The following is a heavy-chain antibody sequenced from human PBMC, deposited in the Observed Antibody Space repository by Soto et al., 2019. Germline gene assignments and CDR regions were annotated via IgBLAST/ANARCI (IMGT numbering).Heavy chain of an antibody. CDR3: ARDSGFWSGYAGGPLDY. Sequence: PSETLSLTCTVSGGSISSYYWSWIRQPPGKGLEWIGYIYYSGSTNYNPSLKSRVTISVDTSKNQFSLKLSSVTAADTAVYYCARDSGFWSGYAGGPLDYWGQRTLVTVSS. CDR2: IYYSGST. CDR1: GGSISSYY. J-gene: IGHJ4*02. V-gene: IGHV4-59*01. D-gene: IGHD3-3*01.